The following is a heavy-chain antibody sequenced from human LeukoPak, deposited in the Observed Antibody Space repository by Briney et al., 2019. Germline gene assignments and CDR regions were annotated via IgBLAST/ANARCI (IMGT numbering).Heavy chain of an antibody. CDR1: GFTFSSYA. J-gene: IGHJ3*01. Sequence: GGSLRLSCAASGFTFSSYAMSWVRQAPGKGLEWVSYISSSGSTIYYPDSVKGRFTISRDNAKNSLYLQMNSLRDEDTAVYYCARDRPQYYYDSSGYGAFDFWGQGTMVTVSS. V-gene: IGHV3-48*02. D-gene: IGHD3-22*01. CDR3: ARDRPQYYYDSSGYGAFDF. CDR2: ISSSGSTI.